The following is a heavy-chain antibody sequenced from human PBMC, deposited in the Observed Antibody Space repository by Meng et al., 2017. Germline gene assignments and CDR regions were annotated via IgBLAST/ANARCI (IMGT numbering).Heavy chain of an antibody. J-gene: IGHJ6*02. CDR3: ARDRRGGPYCSGGSCYSAPQFYYYYGMDV. Sequence: SQTLSLTCAISGDSVSSNSAAWNWIRQSPSRGLEWLGRTYYRSKWYNDYAVSVKSRITINPDTSKNQFSLQLNSVTPEDTAVYYCARDRRGGPYCSGGSCYSAPQFYYYYGMDVWGQGTTVTVSS. CDR1: GDSVSSNSAA. CDR2: TYYRSKWYN. V-gene: IGHV6-1*01. D-gene: IGHD2-15*01.